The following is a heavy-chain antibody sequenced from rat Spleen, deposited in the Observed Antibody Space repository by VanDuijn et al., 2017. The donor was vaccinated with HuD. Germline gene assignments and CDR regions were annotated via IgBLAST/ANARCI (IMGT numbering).Heavy chain of an antibody. CDR1: GFTFSDHY. Sequence: EVHLVESDGGLVQPGRSLKLSCVASGFTFSDHYMAWVRQAPTKGLEWVATISYDGSSTYYRDSVKGRFTISRDNAKSTLYLQMDSLRSEDSATYYCTRDRILRSTGFDYWGQGVMVTVSS. CDR3: TRDRILRSTGFDY. D-gene: IGHD1-6*01. CDR2: ISYDGSST. J-gene: IGHJ2*01. V-gene: IGHV5-29*01.